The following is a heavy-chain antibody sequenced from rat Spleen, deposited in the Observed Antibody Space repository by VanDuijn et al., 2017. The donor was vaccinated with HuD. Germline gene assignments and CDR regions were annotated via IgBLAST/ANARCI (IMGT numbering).Heavy chain of an antibody. Sequence: EVQLVESGGGLVQPGRSLKLSCVTSGFTFNYYWMTWIRQAPGKGLEWVAAITNASGGTHYPDSVKGRFTISRDNAENTVYLQMNSLTSEDTATLYCARGANQRGPVDAWGQGASVTFSS. CDR2: ITNASGGT. J-gene: IGHJ4*01. D-gene: IGHD1-2*01. CDR3: ARGANQRGPVDA. CDR1: GFTFNYYW. V-gene: IGHV5-31*01.